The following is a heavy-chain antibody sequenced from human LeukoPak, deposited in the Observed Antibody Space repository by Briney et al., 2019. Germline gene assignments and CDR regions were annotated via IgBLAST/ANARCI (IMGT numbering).Heavy chain of an antibody. CDR2: INPDSGGT. J-gene: IGHJ5*02. Sequence: ASVKVSCKASAYTFTGYYMHWVRQAPGQGLEWMGWINPDSGGTNYAQKFQGRVTMTRDTSISTAYMEVSRLRSDDTAVYYCARGVAASPKVWFDPWGQGTLVTVSS. CDR3: ARGVAASPKVWFDP. CDR1: AYTFTGYY. V-gene: IGHV1-2*02. D-gene: IGHD2-15*01.